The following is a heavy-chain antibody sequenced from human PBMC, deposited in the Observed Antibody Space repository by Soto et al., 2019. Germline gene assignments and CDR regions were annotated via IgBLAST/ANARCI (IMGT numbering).Heavy chain of an antibody. CDR2: IIPIFGTA. J-gene: IGHJ6*02. CDR1: GGTFSSYA. CDR3: ARPRERLTFSWYYYGMDG. D-gene: IGHD3-9*01. V-gene: IGHV1-69*13. Sequence: SVKGSCKASGGTFSSYAISWVRQAPGQGLEWMGGIIPIFGTANYAQKFQGRVTITADESTSTAYMELSSLRSEDTAVYYCARPRERLTFSWYYYGMDGWGQGTTVTVAS.